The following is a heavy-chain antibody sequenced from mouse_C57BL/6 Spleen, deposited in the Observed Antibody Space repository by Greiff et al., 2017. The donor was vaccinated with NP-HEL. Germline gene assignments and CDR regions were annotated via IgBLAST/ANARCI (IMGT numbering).Heavy chain of an antibody. J-gene: IGHJ2*01. CDR2: IYPGSGNT. CDR3: ARDGGNPYYFDY. D-gene: IGHD2-1*01. V-gene: IGHV1-76*01. Sequence: VQLQQSGAELVRPGASVKLSCKASGYTFTDYYINWVKQRPGQGLEWIARIYPGSGNTYYNEKFKGKATLTAEKSSSTAYMQLSSLTSEDSAVYFCARDGGNPYYFDYWGQGTTLTVSS. CDR1: GYTFTDYY.